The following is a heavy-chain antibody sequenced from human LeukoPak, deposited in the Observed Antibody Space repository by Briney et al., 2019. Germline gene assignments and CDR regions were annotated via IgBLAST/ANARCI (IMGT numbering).Heavy chain of an antibody. J-gene: IGHJ6*03. CDR3: ARDGVAAAGTGYYMDV. CDR1: GFTFSSYV. CDR2: ISYDGSNE. D-gene: IGHD6-13*01. V-gene: IGHV3-30*14. Sequence: GGSLRLSCAASGFTFSSYVMHWVRQAPGKGLEWVAIISYDGSNEYYADSVKGRFTISRDNSKNTLNLQMGRLRPEDMAIYYCARDGVAAAGTGYYMDVWGKGTTVTVSS.